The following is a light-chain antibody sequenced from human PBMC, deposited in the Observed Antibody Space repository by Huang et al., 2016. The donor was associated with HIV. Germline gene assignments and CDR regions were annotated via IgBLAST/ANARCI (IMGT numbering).Light chain of an antibody. Sequence: IQMTQSPTSLSASVGDRVSIVCRASQSITIYLNWYQQQPGKAPKLLISSATTLHSGVPSRFSGSGSGTEFTLTIRGLQLDDFATYYCQQSYSTLSSFGQGTRL. CDR3: QQSYSTLSS. CDR1: QSITIY. J-gene: IGKJ5*01. V-gene: IGKV1-39*01. CDR2: SAT.